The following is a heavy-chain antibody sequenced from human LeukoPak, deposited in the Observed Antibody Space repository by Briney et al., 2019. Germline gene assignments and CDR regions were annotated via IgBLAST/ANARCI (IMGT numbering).Heavy chain of an antibody. CDR1: GGSFSGYY. J-gene: IGHJ4*02. CDR2: IYHSGVT. D-gene: IGHD3-16*01. Sequence: KPSETLSLTCGVYGGSFSGYYWAWIRQSPGKGLEWIGEIYHSGVTNYNPSLKSRASFSLDKSNNQFYLKLKSVTAADTAIYYCARVTCPGGTCHSDFDSWGQGTLVTVSA. CDR3: ARVTCPGGTCHSDFDS. V-gene: IGHV4-34*01.